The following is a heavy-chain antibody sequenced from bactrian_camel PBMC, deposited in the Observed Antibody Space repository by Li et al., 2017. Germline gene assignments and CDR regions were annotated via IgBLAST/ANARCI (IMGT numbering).Heavy chain of an antibody. CDR1: KLYSTYC. D-gene: IGHD7*01. J-gene: IGHJ4*01. CDR2: IEGHGVI. V-gene: IGHV3S53*01. Sequence: HVQLVESGGDSVQAGGSLTLSCTSPKLYSTYCTAWFRQAPGKERERVALIEGHGVIRYEDSVKGRFNASADMVQNVLTLQMNSLKPEDTAIYYCAADYRPVWHGGATSCQINTFGRGTQVTVS.